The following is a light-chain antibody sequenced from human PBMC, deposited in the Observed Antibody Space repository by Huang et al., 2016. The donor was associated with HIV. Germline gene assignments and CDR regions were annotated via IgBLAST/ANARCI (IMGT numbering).Light chain of an antibody. CDR2: GAS. CDR1: KSVSSN. V-gene: IGKV3-15*01. Sequence: EIVMTQSPGTRSLSPGERATPSCRPSKSVSSNLAWYQHKPGQAPRLLIYGASTRAAGVPARFSGSGSGTEFTLTISSLQSDDFVVYYCQQYQDWPRTFGQGTKVEIK. J-gene: IGKJ1*01. CDR3: QQYQDWPRT.